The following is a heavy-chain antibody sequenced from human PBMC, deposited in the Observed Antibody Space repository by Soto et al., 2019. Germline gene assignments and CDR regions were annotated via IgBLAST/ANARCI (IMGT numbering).Heavy chain of an antibody. CDR2: ISQDGSVK. CDR3: AGRQQNYYYYGMDV. V-gene: IGHV3-30*03. J-gene: IGHJ6*02. D-gene: IGHD6-13*01. Sequence: QVQLVESGGGVVQPGRSLTVSCAASGISISTYAMHWVRQAPVKGLEWVAVISQDGSVKYYADSVKGRFTISRDNPKNTLFLQMNILGADDTAVYYCAGRQQNYYYYGMDVWGQGTTVTVSS. CDR1: GISISTYA.